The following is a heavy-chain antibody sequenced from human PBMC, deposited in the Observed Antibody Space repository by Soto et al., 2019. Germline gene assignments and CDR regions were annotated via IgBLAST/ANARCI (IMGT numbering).Heavy chain of an antibody. V-gene: IGHV3-11*01. Sequence: GGSLRLSCAASGFTFSDYYMSWIRQAPGKGLEWVSYISSSGSTIYYADSVKGRFTISRDNAKNSLYLQMNSLRAEDTAVYYCASRVGYSYGLYYFDYWGQGTLVTVSS. J-gene: IGHJ4*02. D-gene: IGHD5-18*01. CDR2: ISSSGSTI. CDR1: GFTFSDYY. CDR3: ASRVGYSYGLYYFDY.